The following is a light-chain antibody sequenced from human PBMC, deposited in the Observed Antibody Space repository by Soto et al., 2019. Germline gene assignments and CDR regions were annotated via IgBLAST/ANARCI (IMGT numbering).Light chain of an antibody. V-gene: IGLV2-23*02. J-gene: IGLJ2*01. CDR1: SSDVAFYNH. Sequence: QSALTQPASVSGSPGQSITISCTGTSSDVAFYNHVSWYQQHPGKAPKLLIYEVTKRPSGVSNRFSGSKSGNTASLTISGLQAEDEADYACCSYAASNTLIFGGGTKLTVL. CDR3: CSYAASNTLI. CDR2: EVT.